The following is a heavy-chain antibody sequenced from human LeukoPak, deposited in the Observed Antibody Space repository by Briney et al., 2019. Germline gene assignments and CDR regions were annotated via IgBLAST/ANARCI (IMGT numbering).Heavy chain of an antibody. V-gene: IGHV3-74*01. J-gene: IGHJ4*02. Sequence: GGSPRLSCAASGFTFSSYWMHWVRQAPGKGLVWVSRTNSDGSSTSYADSVKGRFTISRDNAKNTLYLQMNSLRAEDTAVYYCAGWWELALFNYWGQGTLVTVSS. CDR3: AGWWELALFNY. CDR2: TNSDGSST. CDR1: GFTFSSYW. D-gene: IGHD1-26*01.